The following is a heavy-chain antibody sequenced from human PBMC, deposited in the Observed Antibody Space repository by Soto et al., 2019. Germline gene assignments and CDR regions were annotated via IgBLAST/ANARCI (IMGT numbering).Heavy chain of an antibody. V-gene: IGHV4-59*01. J-gene: IGHJ6*02. CDR3: ARDGSRYCSSTSCYSGYYYYGMDV. CDR2: MYNSGST. CDR1: GGSISSYY. Sequence: QVQLQESGPGLVKPSETLSLTCTVSGGSISSYYWSWIRQPPGKGLEWIGYMYNSGSTNFNPSLKSRVTLSVDTSKNQFSLKLSSVTAADTAVYYCARDGSRYCSSTSCYSGYYYYGMDVWGQGTTVTVSS. D-gene: IGHD2-2*01.